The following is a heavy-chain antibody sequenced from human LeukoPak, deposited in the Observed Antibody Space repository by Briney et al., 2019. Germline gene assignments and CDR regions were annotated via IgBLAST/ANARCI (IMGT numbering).Heavy chain of an antibody. Sequence: GGSLRLTCAASGFTFSSYWMHWVRQAPGKGLVWVSRINSDGSTTNYADSVKGRFTISRDNAKNTLDLQMNSLRAEDTAVYYCARRSSGSPPYYFDYWGQGTPVTVSS. CDR1: GFTFSSYW. V-gene: IGHV3-74*01. J-gene: IGHJ4*02. CDR2: INSDGSTT. CDR3: ARRSSGSPPYYFDY. D-gene: IGHD1-26*01.